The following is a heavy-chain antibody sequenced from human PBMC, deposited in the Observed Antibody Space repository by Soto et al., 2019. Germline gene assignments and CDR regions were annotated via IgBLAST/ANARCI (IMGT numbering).Heavy chain of an antibody. CDR3: ARGSTDSNPGRRIFDF. J-gene: IGHJ4*02. CDR2: ITDTGGDA. CDR1: GLTFGSRA. Sequence: GGSLRLSCVASGLTFGSRAMTWVRQAPGEGLQWVSTITDTGGDAKYADSVRGRFVISRDNSKKTLYLQMTSLTAEDSAMYYCARGSTDSNPGRRIFDFWRRGTLVTVSS. V-gene: IGHV3-23*01. D-gene: IGHD2-21*01.